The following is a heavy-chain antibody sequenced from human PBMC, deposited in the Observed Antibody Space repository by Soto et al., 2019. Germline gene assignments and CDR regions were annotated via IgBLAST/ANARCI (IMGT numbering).Heavy chain of an antibody. D-gene: IGHD3-9*01. CDR1: GGSFSGYY. J-gene: IGHJ5*02. CDR3: ARGSAYYDVLTGPRGRWFDT. CDR2: INHSGST. V-gene: IGHV4-34*01. Sequence: LSLTCAVYGGSFSGYYWSWIRQPPGKGLEWIGEINHSGSTNYNPSLKSRVTISVDTSKNQFSLKLSSVTAADTAVYYCARGSAYYDVLTGPRGRWFDTWGQGTLVTVSS.